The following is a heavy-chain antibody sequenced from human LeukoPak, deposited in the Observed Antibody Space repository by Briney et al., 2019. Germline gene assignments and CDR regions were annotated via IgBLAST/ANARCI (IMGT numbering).Heavy chain of an antibody. V-gene: IGHV4-30-2*03. CDR1: GGSISSGGYS. CDR2: IYYSGST. Sequence: PSQTLSLTCAVSGGSISSGGYSWSWIRQPPGKGLEWIGSIYYSGSTYYNPSLKSRVTISVDTSKNQFSLKLSSVTAADTAVYYCARRVRRTMIVYWGQGTLVTVSS. J-gene: IGHJ4*02. CDR3: ARRVRRTMIVY. D-gene: IGHD3-22*01.